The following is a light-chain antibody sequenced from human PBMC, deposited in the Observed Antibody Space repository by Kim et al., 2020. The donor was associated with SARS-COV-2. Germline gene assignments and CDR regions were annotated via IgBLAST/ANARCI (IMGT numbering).Light chain of an antibody. V-gene: IGKV3-20*01. Sequence: PGERATLSCRASQSVSSSYLAWYQQKPGQAPRLLIYGASSRATGIPDRFSGSGSGTDFTLTISRLEPEDFAVYYSQQYGSSPYMYTFGQGTKLEI. CDR1: QSVSSSY. J-gene: IGKJ2*01. CDR2: GAS. CDR3: QQYGSSPYMYT.